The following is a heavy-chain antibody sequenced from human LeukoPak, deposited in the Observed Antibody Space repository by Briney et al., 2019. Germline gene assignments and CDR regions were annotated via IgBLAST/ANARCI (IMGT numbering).Heavy chain of an antibody. J-gene: IGHJ4*02. D-gene: IGHD2-2*01. CDR2: ISYDGSNK. CDR3: AKDFDIVVVPAAIGSADC. CDR1: GFTFSSYG. V-gene: IGHV3-30*18. Sequence: GRSLRLSCAASGFTFSSYGMHWVRQAPGKGLEWVAVISYDGSNKYYADSVKGRFTIPRENSKNTLYLQMNSLRAEDTAVYYCAKDFDIVVVPAAIGSADCWGQGTLVTVSS.